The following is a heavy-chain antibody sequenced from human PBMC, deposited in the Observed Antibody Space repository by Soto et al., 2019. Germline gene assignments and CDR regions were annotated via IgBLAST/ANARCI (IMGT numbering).Heavy chain of an antibody. J-gene: IGHJ4*02. CDR2: IYYSGST. Sequence: PSETLSLTCTVSGGSISSYYWSWIRQPPGKGLEWIGYIYYSGSTNYNPSLKSRVTISVDTSKNQFSLELSSVTAADTAVYYCSCVDYGDYFDYWAQGTLDTVSS. CDR3: SCVDYGDYFDY. V-gene: IGHV4-59*01. CDR1: GGSISSYY. D-gene: IGHD4-17*01.